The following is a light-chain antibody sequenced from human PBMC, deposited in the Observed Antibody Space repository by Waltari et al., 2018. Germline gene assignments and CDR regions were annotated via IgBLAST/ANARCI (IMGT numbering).Light chain of an antibody. V-gene: IGLV1-44*01. CDR1: SSNIGRYP. CDR2: SDR. J-gene: IGLJ2*01. Sequence: QSVLTQPPSASGTPGQRVTISCSGSSSNIGRYPVHWYQQLPGAAPKLLIYSDRYRPSGVPDRFSGSKSGTSASLAISGLQSEDEAYYHCASWDDILSGPVFGGGTKVTVL. CDR3: ASWDDILSGPV.